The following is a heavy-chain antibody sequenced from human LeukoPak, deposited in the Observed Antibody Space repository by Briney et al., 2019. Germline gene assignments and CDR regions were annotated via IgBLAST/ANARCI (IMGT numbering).Heavy chain of an antibody. V-gene: IGHV4-34*01. CDR1: GGSFSGYY. CDR3: ARHSYFDY. D-gene: IGHD1-26*01. Sequence: PSETLSLTCAGYGGSFSGYYWSWIRQPPGQGLEWIGEINHSGSTNYNPSLKSRVTISVDTSKNQFSLKLSSVTAADTAVYYCARHSYFDYWGQGTLVTVSS. CDR2: INHSGST. J-gene: IGHJ4*02.